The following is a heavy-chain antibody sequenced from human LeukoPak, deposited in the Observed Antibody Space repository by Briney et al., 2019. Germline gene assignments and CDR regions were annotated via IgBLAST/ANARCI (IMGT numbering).Heavy chain of an antibody. J-gene: IGHJ4*02. Sequence: GGSLRLSCAASGFTFSSYSMNWVRQAPGKGLEWVSSISSSSSYIYYADSVKGRFTISRDNSKNTLYLQMNSLRAEDTAVYYCAKDLRGSYQQYYFDYWGQGTLVTVSS. V-gene: IGHV3-21*01. D-gene: IGHD1-26*01. CDR2: ISSSSSYI. CDR1: GFTFSSYS. CDR3: AKDLRGSYQQYYFDY.